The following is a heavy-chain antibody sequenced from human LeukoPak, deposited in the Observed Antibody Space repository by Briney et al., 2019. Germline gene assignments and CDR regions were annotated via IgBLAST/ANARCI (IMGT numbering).Heavy chain of an antibody. Sequence: GASVKVSCKASGYTFTSYGISWVRQAPGQGLEWMGWISAYNGDTNYAQKLQGRVTMTTDTSTSTAYMELRSLRSDDTAVYYCAISIVGATYFDYWGQGTLVTVSS. CDR3: AISIVGATYFDY. J-gene: IGHJ4*02. CDR1: GYTFTSYG. CDR2: ISAYNGDT. V-gene: IGHV1-18*01. D-gene: IGHD1-26*01.